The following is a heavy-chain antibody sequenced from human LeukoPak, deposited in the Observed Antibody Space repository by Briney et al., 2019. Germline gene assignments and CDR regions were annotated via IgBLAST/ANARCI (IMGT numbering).Heavy chain of an antibody. J-gene: IGHJ4*02. CDR3: ARDRGSTEFDY. D-gene: IGHD1-26*01. Sequence: PGGSLRLSCAASGFTFSSYSMNWVRQAPGKGLEWVSYISSSSSTIYYADSVKGRFTISRDNAKNMMYLLMNSLRGEDTAVYYCARDRGSTEFDYWGQGTLVTVSS. V-gene: IGHV3-48*04. CDR1: GFTFSSYS. CDR2: ISSSSSTI.